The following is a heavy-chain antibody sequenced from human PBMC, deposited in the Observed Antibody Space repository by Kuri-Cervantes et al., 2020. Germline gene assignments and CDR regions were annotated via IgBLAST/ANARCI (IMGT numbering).Heavy chain of an antibody. CDR1: GFTFSSYS. Sequence: GESLKISCAASGFTFSSYSMNWVRQAPGKGLEWVSYISSSSSTIYYVDSVKGRFTISRDNSKNTLYLQMNSLRAEDTAVYYCAKDDYDSSGYYQKYFDYWGQGALVTVSS. D-gene: IGHD3-22*01. J-gene: IGHJ4*02. CDR3: AKDDYDSSGYYQKYFDY. V-gene: IGHV3-48*01. CDR2: ISSSSSTI.